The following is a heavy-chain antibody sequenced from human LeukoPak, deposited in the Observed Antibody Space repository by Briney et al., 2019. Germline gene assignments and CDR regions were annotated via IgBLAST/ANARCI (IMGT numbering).Heavy chain of an antibody. V-gene: IGHV4-4*02. CDR1: GGSISSSNW. CDR3: ARGPGVGGSYYENYFDY. Sequence: SETLSLTCAVSGGSISSSNWWSWVRQPPGKGLEWIGEIYHSGSTNYNPSLKSRVTISVDTSKNQFSLKLSSVTAADTAVYYCARGPGVGGSYYENYFDYWGQGTLVTVSS. CDR2: IYHSGST. D-gene: IGHD1-26*01. J-gene: IGHJ4*02.